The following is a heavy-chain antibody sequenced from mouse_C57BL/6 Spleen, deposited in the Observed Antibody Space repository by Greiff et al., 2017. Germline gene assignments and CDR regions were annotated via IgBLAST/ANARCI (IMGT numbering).Heavy chain of an antibody. Sequence: EVKLVESGGGLVQPGGSMKLSCVASGFTFSNYWMNWVRQSPEKGLEWVAQIRLKSDNYATHYAESVKGRFTISRDDSKSSVYLQMNNLRAEDTGIYYCSSHDGYYEGFAYWGQGTLVTVSA. CDR3: SSHDGYYEGFAY. CDR2: IRLKSDNYAT. J-gene: IGHJ3*01. V-gene: IGHV6-3*01. D-gene: IGHD2-3*01. CDR1: GFTFSNYW.